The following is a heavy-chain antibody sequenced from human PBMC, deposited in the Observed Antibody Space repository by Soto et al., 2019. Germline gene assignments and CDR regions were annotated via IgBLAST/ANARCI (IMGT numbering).Heavy chain of an antibody. CDR3: ARFPLPNYYYYMDV. Sequence: ASVKVSCKASGYTFTSYDINWVRQATRQGLEWMGWMNPNSGNTGYAQKFQGRVTMTRNTSISTAYMELSSLRSEDTAVYYCARFPLPNYYYYMDVWGKGTTVTVSS. CDR2: MNPNSGNT. J-gene: IGHJ6*03. V-gene: IGHV1-8*01. CDR1: GYTFTSYD.